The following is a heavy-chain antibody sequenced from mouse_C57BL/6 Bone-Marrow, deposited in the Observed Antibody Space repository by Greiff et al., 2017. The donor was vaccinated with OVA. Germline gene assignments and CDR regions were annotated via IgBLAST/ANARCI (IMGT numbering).Heavy chain of an antibody. CDR2: INPNNGGT. CDR1: GYTFTDYN. Sequence: VQLKQSGPELVKPGASVKIPCKASGYTFTDYNMDWVKQSHGKSLEWIGDINPNNGGTIYNQKFKGKATLTVDKSSSTAYMELRSLTSEDTAVYYCARRGYSNYFDWYFDVWGTGTTVTVSS. CDR3: ARRGYSNYFDWYFDV. V-gene: IGHV1-18*01. J-gene: IGHJ1*03. D-gene: IGHD2-5*01.